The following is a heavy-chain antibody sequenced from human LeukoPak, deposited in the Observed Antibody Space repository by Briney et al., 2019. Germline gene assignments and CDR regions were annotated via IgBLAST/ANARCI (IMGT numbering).Heavy chain of an antibody. J-gene: IGHJ3*02. Sequence: GRPLTLSCPASGLTFCRYGLHWVRQAPGKGLAWVAVISYDGSNKYYASAVKGRFTISRDNSKNTLYLQMNSLRAEDTAVYYCAKIPAVNNAFDIWGQGTMVTVAS. CDR3: AKIPAVNNAFDI. V-gene: IGHV3-30*18. CDR2: ISYDGSNK. D-gene: IGHD2-15*01. CDR1: GLTFCRYG.